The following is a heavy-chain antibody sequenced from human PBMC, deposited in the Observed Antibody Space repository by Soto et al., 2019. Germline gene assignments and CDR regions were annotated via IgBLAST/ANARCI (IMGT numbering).Heavy chain of an antibody. CDR1: GFSLGTGGVA. D-gene: IGHD3-9*01. J-gene: IGHJ6*02. Sequence: GPALVNTKQTLTLTCTFSGFSLGTGGVAVGWIRQPPGKALDWLALIYWNDDKLYSPSLKTRLTVTKDTSKNQVVLTVTNVGPVDTATYYCAHKLRYLDPMDVWGQGTTVSVS. CDR3: AHKLRYLDPMDV. CDR2: IYWNDDK. V-gene: IGHV2-5*01.